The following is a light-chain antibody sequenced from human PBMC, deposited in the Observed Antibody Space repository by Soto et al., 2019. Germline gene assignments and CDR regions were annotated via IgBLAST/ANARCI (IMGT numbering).Light chain of an antibody. CDR3: QQYGDSPGT. CDR2: DAS. V-gene: IGKV3-11*01. CDR1: QSVSGY. J-gene: IGKJ1*01. Sequence: EIVLTQSPDTLSLSPGERATLSCRASQSVSGYLGWYQQKPGQAPRLLIYDASNRAYGVPARFRGSGSGTNFTLTIASLEPDDFAVYYCQQYGDSPGTFGQGTKVDIK.